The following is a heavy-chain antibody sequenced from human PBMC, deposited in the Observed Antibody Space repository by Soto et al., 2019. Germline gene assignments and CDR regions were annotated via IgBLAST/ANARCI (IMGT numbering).Heavy chain of an antibody. CDR3: ARGPALNVNKAQKLDY. CDR1: GYTFTSYG. CDR2: ISAYNGNT. V-gene: IGHV1-18*01. J-gene: IGHJ4*02. D-gene: IGHD2-2*01. Sequence: QVQLVQSGAEVKKPGASVKVSCKVSGYTFTSYGLIWVRQAPGQGLEWMGWISAYNGNTNYAQRLQGRVTLTTDTSTNTAYMELRSLGSDDTAGYFCARGPALNVNKAQKLDYWGQGTLVTVSS.